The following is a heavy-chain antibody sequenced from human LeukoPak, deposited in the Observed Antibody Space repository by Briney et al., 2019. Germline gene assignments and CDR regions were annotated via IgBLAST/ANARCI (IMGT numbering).Heavy chain of an antibody. J-gene: IGHJ4*02. D-gene: IGHD2-15*01. CDR3: ARATPQAVVVAARYYFDY. Sequence: GASVKVSCKASGYTFTSYYMHWVRQAHGQGLEWMGIINPSGGSTSYAQKFQGRVTMTRDTSTSTVYMELSSLRSEDTAVYYCARATPQAVVVAARYYFDYWGQGTLVTVSS. CDR1: GYTFTSYY. CDR2: INPSGGST. V-gene: IGHV1-46*01.